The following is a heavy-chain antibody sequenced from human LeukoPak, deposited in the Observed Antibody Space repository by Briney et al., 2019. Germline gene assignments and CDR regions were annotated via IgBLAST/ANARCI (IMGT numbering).Heavy chain of an antibody. CDR2: INPNGGGT. Sequence: ASVKVSCKASGYTFTGYYMHWVRQAPGQGLEWMGWINPNGGGTNYAQKFQGRVTMTRDTSISTAYMELSRLRSDDTAVYYCARPRLAAAGWFDPWGQGTLVTVSS. J-gene: IGHJ5*02. D-gene: IGHD6-13*01. V-gene: IGHV1-2*02. CDR1: GYTFTGYY. CDR3: ARPRLAAAGWFDP.